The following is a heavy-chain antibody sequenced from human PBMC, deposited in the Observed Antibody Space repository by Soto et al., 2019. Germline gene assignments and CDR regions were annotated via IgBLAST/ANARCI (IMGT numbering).Heavy chain of an antibody. CDR2: ISYDGSNK. V-gene: IGHV3-30*03. CDR1: GFTFSSYG. CDR3: ARGGRPSTSCICSDY. J-gene: IGHJ4*02. D-gene: IGHD6-6*01. Sequence: PGGSLRLSCAASGFTFSSYGMHWVRQAPGKGLEWVAVISYDGSNKYYADSVKGRFTISRDNSKNTLYIQMNSLRVEDTAVYYCARGGRPSTSCICSDYWGQGILVTVSS.